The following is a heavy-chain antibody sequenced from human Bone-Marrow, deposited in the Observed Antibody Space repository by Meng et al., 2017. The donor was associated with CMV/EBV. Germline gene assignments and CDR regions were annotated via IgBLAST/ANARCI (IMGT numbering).Heavy chain of an antibody. J-gene: IGHJ5*02. D-gene: IGHD6-13*01. CDR3: ARDRPDSSSWYWFEP. Sequence: SVKVSCKASGGTFSSYAISWVRQAPGQGLEWMGRIIPILGIANYAQKFQGRVTITADKSTSTAYMELSSLRSEDTAVYYCARDRPDSSSWYWFEPWGQATLVTVSS. CDR1: GGTFSSYA. CDR2: IIPILGIA. V-gene: IGHV1-69*04.